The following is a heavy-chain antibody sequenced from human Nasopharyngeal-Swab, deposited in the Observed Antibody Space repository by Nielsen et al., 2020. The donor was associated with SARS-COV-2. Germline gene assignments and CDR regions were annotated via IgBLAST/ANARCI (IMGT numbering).Heavy chain of an antibody. Sequence: SGPTLVKPTQTLTLTCTFSGLSLNTYKMSVSWIRQPPGKALEWLALIDWDDDKYYSTSLKTRLTISKDTSKNQVVLTLTNVDPVDTATYYCARISDVDGSAEADLYFDFWGQGTLVTVSS. CDR3: ARISDVDGSAEADLYFDF. J-gene: IGHJ4*02. CDR1: GLSLNTYKMS. D-gene: IGHD6-13*01. V-gene: IGHV2-70*01. CDR2: IDWDDDK.